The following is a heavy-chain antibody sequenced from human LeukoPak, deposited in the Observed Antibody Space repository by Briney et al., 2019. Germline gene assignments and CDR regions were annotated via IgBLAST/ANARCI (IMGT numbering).Heavy chain of an antibody. CDR2: IIPMSDTA. D-gene: IGHD1-26*01. CDR1: GGTFISYA. CDR3: AREDDTGRYMGDDAFDI. J-gene: IGHJ3*02. V-gene: IGHV1-69*06. Sequence: SVKVSCKASGGTFISYAISWVRQAPGQGLEWMGGIIPMSDTANYPQKFRGRLTITADIPTSTVYMELSSLRSEDTAVYYCAREDDTGRYMGDDAFDIWGQGTMVTVSS.